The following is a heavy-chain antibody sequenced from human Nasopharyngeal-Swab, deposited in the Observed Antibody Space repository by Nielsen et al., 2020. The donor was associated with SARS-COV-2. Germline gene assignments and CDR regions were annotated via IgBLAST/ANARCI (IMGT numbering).Heavy chain of an antibody. CDR3: AGGAVELRGIYFDY. CDR2: IYSGGRT. J-gene: IGHJ4*02. CDR1: GVSVNYFY. Sequence: GGSLRLSCAASGVSVNYFYMTWVRQAPGKGLEWVSIIYSGGRTFYADSVMGRFTISRDNSKNTLYLQMNSLRAEDTAVYYCAGGAVELRGIYFDYWGQGTLVTVSS. D-gene: IGHD3-10*01. V-gene: IGHV3-53*01.